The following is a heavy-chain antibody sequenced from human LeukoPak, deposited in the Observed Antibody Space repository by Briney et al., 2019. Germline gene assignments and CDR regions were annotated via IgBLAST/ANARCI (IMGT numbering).Heavy chain of an antibody. CDR3: ARDAPISGYYDSTGSQLDY. CDR1: GGSISSYC. Sequence: SETLSLTCSVSGGSISSYCWSWIRQPAGKGLEWIGRICTSGSTKYNPSLKSRVTMSVDTSKNQFSLKLSSVTAADTAVYYCARDAPISGYYDSTGSQLDYWGQGTLVTVSS. V-gene: IGHV4-4*07. J-gene: IGHJ4*02. D-gene: IGHD3-22*01. CDR2: ICTSGST.